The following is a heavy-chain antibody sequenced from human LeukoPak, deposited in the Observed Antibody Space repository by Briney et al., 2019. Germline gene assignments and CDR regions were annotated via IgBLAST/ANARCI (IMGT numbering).Heavy chain of an antibody. CDR3: ARDGYCSGGSCYSSTIDY. D-gene: IGHD2-15*01. V-gene: IGHV3-48*01. Sequence: GGSLRLSCAASGFTFSSYSMNWVRQAPGKGLEWVSYISSSSSTIYYADSVKGRFTISRDNAKNSLYLQMNSLRAEDTAVYYCARDGYCSGGSCYSSTIDYWGQGTLVTVSS. J-gene: IGHJ4*02. CDR1: GFTFSSYS. CDR2: ISSSSSTI.